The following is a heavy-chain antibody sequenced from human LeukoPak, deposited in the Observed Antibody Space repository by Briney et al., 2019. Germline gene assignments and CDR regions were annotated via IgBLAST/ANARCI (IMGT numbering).Heavy chain of an antibody. CDR1: GYTFTNYG. V-gene: IGHV1-18*01. CDR3: ARVPGHIVVVTTTDLYFGY. CDR2: ISAYNDKT. J-gene: IGHJ4*02. D-gene: IGHD2-21*02. Sequence: ASVKVSCKASGYTFTNYGITWVRQAPGQGLEWMGWISAYNDKTNYAPKLQGRVTMTTDTSTSTAFMELGSLRSDDTAAYYCARVPGHIVVVTTTDLYFGYWGQGTLVTVSS.